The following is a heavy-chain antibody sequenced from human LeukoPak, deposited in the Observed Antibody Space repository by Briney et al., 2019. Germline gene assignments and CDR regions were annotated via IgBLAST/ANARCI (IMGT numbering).Heavy chain of an antibody. CDR1: ELPSVDYA. J-gene: IGHJ4*02. Sequence: PGGPLRLPCTPSELPSVDYAMTGCAQAPGKGREGVGFIRRKEYGGTIEYAASVKGRFTISRDDSRGLVFLQMNSLKIEDTGVYYCARDRGVGYPSSWRGGLYNFDYWSQGTLVTVSS. V-gene: IGHV3-49*03. CDR3: ARDRGVGYPSSWRGGLYNFDY. CDR2: IRRKEYGGTI. D-gene: IGHD6-13*01.